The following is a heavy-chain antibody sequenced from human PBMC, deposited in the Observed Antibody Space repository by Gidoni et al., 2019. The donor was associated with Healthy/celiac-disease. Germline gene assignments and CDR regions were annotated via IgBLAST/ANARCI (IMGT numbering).Heavy chain of an antibody. D-gene: IGHD2-2*01. CDR1: GGSFSGYY. CDR3: ARRSVVVPAADIWWDYYYGMDV. CDR2: INHSGST. J-gene: IGHJ6*02. Sequence: QVQLQQWGAGLLKPSETLSLNCAVYGGSFSGYYWSWIRQPPGKGLEWIGEINHSGSTNYNPSLKSRVTISVDTSKNQFSLKLSSVTAADTAVYYCARRSVVVPAADIWWDYYYGMDVWGQGTTVTVSS. V-gene: IGHV4-34*01.